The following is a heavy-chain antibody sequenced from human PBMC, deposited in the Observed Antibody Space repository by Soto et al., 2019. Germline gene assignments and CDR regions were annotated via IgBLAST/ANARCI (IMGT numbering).Heavy chain of an antibody. CDR2: ISGSGGST. CDR3: AKVSDITMVRGARNWFDP. Sequence: GGSLRLSCAASGFTFISYAMSWFRQAPGKGLEWVSAISGSGGSTYYADSVKGRFTISRGNFKNTLYLQMNSLRAEDTAVYYCAKVSDITMVRGARNWFDPRGRGSLVTVSS. V-gene: IGHV3-23*01. CDR1: GFTFISYA. J-gene: IGHJ5*02. D-gene: IGHD3-10*01.